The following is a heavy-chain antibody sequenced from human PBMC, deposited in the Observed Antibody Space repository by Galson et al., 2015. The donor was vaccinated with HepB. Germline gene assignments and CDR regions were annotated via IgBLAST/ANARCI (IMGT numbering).Heavy chain of an antibody. Sequence: SLRLSCAASGFTFSNAWMSWVRQAPGKGLEWVGRIKSKTDGGTTDYAAPVKGRFTISRDDSKNTLYLQMNSLRAEDTAVYYCASPGKIKGPYYYYGMDVWGQGTTVTVSS. V-gene: IGHV3-15*01. CDR1: GFTFSNAW. CDR3: ASPGKIKGPYYYYGMDV. D-gene: IGHD4-23*01. J-gene: IGHJ6*02. CDR2: IKSKTDGGTT.